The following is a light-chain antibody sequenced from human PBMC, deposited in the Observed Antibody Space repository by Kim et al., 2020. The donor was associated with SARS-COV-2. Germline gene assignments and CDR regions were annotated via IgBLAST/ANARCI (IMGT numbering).Light chain of an antibody. CDR3: QVWDSSSDHHWV. CDR2: DDS. V-gene: IGLV3-21*03. J-gene: IGLJ3*02. CDR1: NIGSKS. Sequence: PGKTARITCGGNNIGSKSVHWYQRKPGQAPVLVIYDDSDRPSGIPERFSGSNSGNTATLTISRVEAGDEADYYCQVWDSSSDHHWVFGGGTQLTVL.